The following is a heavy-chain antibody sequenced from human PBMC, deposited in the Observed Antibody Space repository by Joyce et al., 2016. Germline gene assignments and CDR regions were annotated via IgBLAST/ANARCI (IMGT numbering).Heavy chain of an antibody. Sequence: QVQLVQSGAEARKPGASVTVSCKTSGYIFTNYDITWVRRDTGQGLEWVGWMTPNSGFTDYAQNFKGRVTFTRDTSTNTAYMELKNLRSEDTAVYYCARVLGSGWLFDYWGQGTLVTVSS. CDR1: GYIFTNYD. CDR2: MTPNSGFT. CDR3: ARVLGSGWLFDY. D-gene: IGHD6-19*01. V-gene: IGHV1-8*03. J-gene: IGHJ4*02.